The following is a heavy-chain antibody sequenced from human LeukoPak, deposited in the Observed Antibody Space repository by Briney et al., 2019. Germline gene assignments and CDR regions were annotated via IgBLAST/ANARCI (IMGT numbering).Heavy chain of an antibody. D-gene: IGHD3-10*01. J-gene: IGHJ4*02. CDR1: GFTFSSYS. CDR3: ARAEYYYGSGSYYN. CDR2: ISSSGSTI. Sequence: GGSLRLSCAASGFTFSSYSMNWVRQAPGKGLEWVSSISSSGSTIYYADSVKGRFTISRDNAKNSLYLQMNSLRAEDTAVYYCARAEYYYGSGSYYNWGQGTLVTVSS. V-gene: IGHV3-21*04.